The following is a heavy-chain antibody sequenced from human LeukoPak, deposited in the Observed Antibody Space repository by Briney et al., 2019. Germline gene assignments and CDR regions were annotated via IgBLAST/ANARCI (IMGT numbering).Heavy chain of an antibody. CDR1: GFTFSNAY. D-gene: IGHD2-21*01. J-gene: IGHJ4*02. CDR3: ITPLPYSAQ. Sequence: PGGSLRLSCAASGFTFSNAYMDWVRQPPGKGLEWVGRIKPKTDGETTEYAAPVKGRFSISRDDSKNMLYLQMNSLKTEDTAVYYCITPLPYSAQGGQGTLVTVSS. V-gene: IGHV3-15*07. CDR2: IKPKTDGETT.